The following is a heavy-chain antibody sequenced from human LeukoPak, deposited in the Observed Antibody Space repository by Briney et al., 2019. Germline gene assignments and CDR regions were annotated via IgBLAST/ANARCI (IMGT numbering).Heavy chain of an antibody. CDR3: ARGGGSHQP. D-gene: IGHD1-26*01. J-gene: IGHJ5*02. CDR1: GFTFSSYS. CDR2: INSDGSSI. Sequence: GGSLRLSCAASGFTFSSYSMNWVRQAPGKGLVWVSRINSDGSSISYADSVKGRFTISRDNAKNTLYLQMNSLRAEDTAVYYCARGGGSHQPWGQGTLVTVSS. V-gene: IGHV3-74*01.